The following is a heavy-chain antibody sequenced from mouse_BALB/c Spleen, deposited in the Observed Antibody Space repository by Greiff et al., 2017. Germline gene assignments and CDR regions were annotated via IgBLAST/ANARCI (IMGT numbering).Heavy chain of an antibody. D-gene: IGHD2-10*01. CDR2: ISSGGSYT. CDR3: ARDRPTMVRHYYAMDY. V-gene: IGHV5-9-4*01. CDR1: GFTFSSYA. Sequence: EVMLVESGGGLVKPGGSLKLSCAASGFTFSSYAMSWVRQSPEKRLEWVAEISSGGSYTYYPDTVTGRFTISRDNAKNTLYLEMSSLRSEDTAMYYCARDRPTMVRHYYAMDYWGQGTSVTVSS. J-gene: IGHJ4*01.